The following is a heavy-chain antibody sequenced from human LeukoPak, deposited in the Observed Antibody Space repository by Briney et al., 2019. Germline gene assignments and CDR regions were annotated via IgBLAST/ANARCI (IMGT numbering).Heavy chain of an antibody. CDR3: ARGPPYYDILTGYRYYFDC. D-gene: IGHD3-9*01. V-gene: IGHV4-30-4*02. J-gene: IGHJ4*02. CDR2: IYYSGST. Sequence: SETLSLTCTVSGGSISSGDYYWSWIRQPPGKGLEWIGYIYYSGSTYYNPSLNSRVTISVDTSKNQFSLKLSSVTAADTAVYYCARGPPYYDILTGYRYYFDCWGQGTLVTVSS. CDR1: GGSISSGDYY.